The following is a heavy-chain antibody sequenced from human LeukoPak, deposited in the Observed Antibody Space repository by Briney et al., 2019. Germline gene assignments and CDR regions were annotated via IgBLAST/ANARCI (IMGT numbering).Heavy chain of an antibody. CDR1: GFTFSSYG. V-gene: IGHV4-38-2*01. Sequence: GTLRLSCAASGFTFSSYGMSWVRQAPGKGLEWIASMFHSGSTYYNPSLKSRVTMSVDTSKNQFSLRLSSVTAADTAVYYCARGTEKQWQYWGQGTTVSVSS. CDR3: ARGTEKQWQY. J-gene: IGHJ3*01. D-gene: IGHD6-19*01. CDR2: MFHSGST.